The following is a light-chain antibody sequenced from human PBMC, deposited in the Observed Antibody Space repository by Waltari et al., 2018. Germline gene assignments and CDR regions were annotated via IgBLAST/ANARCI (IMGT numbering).Light chain of an antibody. CDR3: QQFTTYPIT. CDR2: AAS. V-gene: IGKV1-9*01. CDR1: QDISSF. Sequence: DIQLTQSPSFLSASVGDRVTITCRASQDISSFLAWYQQKPGGAPKLLIYAASALQSGIPSRFTGSGSGTEFTLTISILQPEDFATYYCQQFTTYPITFGPGTNVDV. J-gene: IGKJ3*01.